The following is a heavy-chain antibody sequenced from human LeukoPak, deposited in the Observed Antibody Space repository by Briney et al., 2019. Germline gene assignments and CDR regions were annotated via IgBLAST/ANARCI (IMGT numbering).Heavy chain of an antibody. Sequence: PSETLSLTCTVSGGSISSGDYYWSWIRQPPGKGQEWIGYIYYSGSTYYNPSLKSRVTISVDTSKNQFSLKLSSVTAADTAVYYCAREVSRIAAAGTSHWFDPWGQGTLVTVSS. CDR1: GGSISSGDYY. D-gene: IGHD6-13*01. CDR3: AREVSRIAAAGTSHWFDP. J-gene: IGHJ5*02. CDR2: IYYSGST. V-gene: IGHV4-30-4*01.